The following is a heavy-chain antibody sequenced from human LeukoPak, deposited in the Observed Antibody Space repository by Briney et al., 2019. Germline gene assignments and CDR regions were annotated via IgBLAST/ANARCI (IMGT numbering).Heavy chain of an antibody. CDR1: GYTFNTYN. CDR2: ISTYNDNK. V-gene: IGHV1-18*01. CDR3: ARQSTRLFNTGSYYPPPAYDY. D-gene: IGHD1-26*01. Sequence: ASVKVSCKASGYTFNTYNINWVRQAPGHGLEWRGWISTYNDNKNYAQKFQGRVTMTTDTSTSTAYMELRSLRSDDTAVYYCARQSTRLFNTGSYYPPPAYDYWGQGTLVIVSS. J-gene: IGHJ4*02.